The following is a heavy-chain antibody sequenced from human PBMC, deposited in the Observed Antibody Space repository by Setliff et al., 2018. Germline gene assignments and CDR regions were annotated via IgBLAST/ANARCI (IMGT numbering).Heavy chain of an antibody. CDR3: TSQNYYDSSGLFPVVAFDI. D-gene: IGHD3-22*01. J-gene: IGHJ3*02. Sequence: GSLRLSCAASGFTFSGSAMHWVRQASGKGLEWVGRIRSKANSYATAYAASVKGRFTISRDDSKNTAYLQMNSLKTEDTAVYYCTSQNYYDSSGLFPVVAFDIWGQGTMVTVSS. CDR2: IRSKANSYAT. CDR1: GFTFSGSA. V-gene: IGHV3-73*01.